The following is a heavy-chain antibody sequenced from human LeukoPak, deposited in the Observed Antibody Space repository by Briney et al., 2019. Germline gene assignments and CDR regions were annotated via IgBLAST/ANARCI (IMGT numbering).Heavy chain of an antibody. J-gene: IGHJ4*02. CDR2: FDPEDGET. CDR1: GYTLTELS. V-gene: IGHV1-24*01. D-gene: IGHD3-10*01. Sequence: ASVKVSCKVSGYTLTELSMHWVRQAPGKGLEWMGGFDPEDGETIYAQKFQGRVTMTEDTSTDTAYMELNSLRAEGTAVYYCARVEITMVRGVPDYWGQGTLVTVSS. CDR3: ARVEITMVRGVPDY.